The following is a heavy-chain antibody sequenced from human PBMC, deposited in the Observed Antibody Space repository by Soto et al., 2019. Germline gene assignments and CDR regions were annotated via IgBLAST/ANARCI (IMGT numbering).Heavy chain of an antibody. D-gene: IGHD3-22*01. CDR3: AKDPPTYYYDSSGPDY. CDR2: ISYDGSNK. CDR1: GFTFSSYG. V-gene: IGHV3-30*18. Sequence: PGGSLRLSCAASGFTFSSYGMHWVRQAPGKGLEWVAVISYDGSNKYYADSVKGRSTISRDNSKNTLYLQMNSLRAEDTAVYYCAKDPPTYYYDSSGPDYWGQGTLVTVYS. J-gene: IGHJ4*02.